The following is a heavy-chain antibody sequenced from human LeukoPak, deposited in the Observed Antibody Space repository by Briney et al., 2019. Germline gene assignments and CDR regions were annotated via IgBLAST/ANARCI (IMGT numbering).Heavy chain of an antibody. Sequence: SETLSLTCAVYGGSFSGYYWSWIRQPPGKGLEWIGEINHSGSTNYNPSLKSRVTISVDTSKNQFSLKLSSVTVADTAVYYCARGLRGYSYGARRDDYWGQGTLVTVSS. J-gene: IGHJ4*02. D-gene: IGHD5-18*01. V-gene: IGHV4-34*01. CDR2: INHSGST. CDR3: ARGLRGYSYGARRDDY. CDR1: GGSFSGYY.